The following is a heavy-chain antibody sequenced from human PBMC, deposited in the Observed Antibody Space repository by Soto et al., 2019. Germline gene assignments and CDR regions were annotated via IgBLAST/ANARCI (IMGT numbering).Heavy chain of an antibody. CDR1: GGSISSYY. Sequence: SETLSLTCTVSGGSISSYYWSWIRQPAGKGLEWIGRIYTSGSTNYSPSLKSRVTMSVDTSKNQFSLKLSSVTAADTAVYYCARERVYGGNRLNWFDPWGQGTLVTVSS. CDR3: ARERVYGGNRLNWFDP. V-gene: IGHV4-4*07. D-gene: IGHD4-17*01. J-gene: IGHJ5*02. CDR2: IYTSGST.